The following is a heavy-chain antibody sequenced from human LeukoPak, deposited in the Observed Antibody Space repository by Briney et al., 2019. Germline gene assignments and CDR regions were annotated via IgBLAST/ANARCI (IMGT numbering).Heavy chain of an antibody. CDR1: GYTFTSYG. D-gene: IGHD3-22*01. CDR3: ARDLVPYYYDSSGYYYVY. CDR2: ISAYNGNT. V-gene: IGHV1-18*01. J-gene: IGHJ4*02. Sequence: ASVKVSCKASGYTFTSYGISWVRQAPGQGLEWMGWISAYNGNTNYAQKLQGRVTMTTDTSTSTAYMELRSLRSDDTAVYYCARDLVPYYYDSSGYYYVYWGQGTLVTVYS.